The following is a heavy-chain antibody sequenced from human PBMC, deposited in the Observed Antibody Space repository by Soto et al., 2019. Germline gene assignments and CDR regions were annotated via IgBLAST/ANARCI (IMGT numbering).Heavy chain of an antibody. CDR3: VRQPLANLALYGMDV. Sequence: SHTLPLTGAIPVDSVSANNAAWNWIRQSPSRGLEWLGRTYYRSKWNYDYAESVKSRLTITPDTSNNQFSLQLNSVTPEDAAVYYCVRQPLANLALYGMDVWGQGTTVTVSS. J-gene: IGHJ6*02. V-gene: IGHV6-1*01. D-gene: IGHD6-6*01. CDR2: TYYRSKWNY. CDR1: VDSVSANNAA.